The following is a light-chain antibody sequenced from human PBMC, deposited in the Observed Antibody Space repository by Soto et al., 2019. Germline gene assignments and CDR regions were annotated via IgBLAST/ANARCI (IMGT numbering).Light chain of an antibody. V-gene: IGKV1-12*01. CDR1: QGISSW. CDR3: QQANSFPALT. Sequence: DIQMTQSPSSVSASVGDRVTITCRASQGISSWLAWYQQKPGKAPKLLIYAASSLQSGVPSRFSGRGSETDFTLPNSSLQPEDFAADYWQQANSFPALTFGGGTKVEIK. J-gene: IGKJ4*01. CDR2: AAS.